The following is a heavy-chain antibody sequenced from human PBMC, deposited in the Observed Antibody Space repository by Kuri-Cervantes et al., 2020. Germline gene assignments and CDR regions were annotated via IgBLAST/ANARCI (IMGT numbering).Heavy chain of an antibody. V-gene: IGHV4-34*01. CDR3: ARPIRATIFYWYFDL. D-gene: IGHD5-24*01. CDR2: INHSGST. J-gene: IGHJ2*01. CDR1: GGSISSYY. Sequence: SETLSLTCTVSGGSISSYYWSWIRQPPGKGLEWIGEINHSGSTNYNPSLKSRVAMSVDTSKNQFSLKLSSVTAADTAVYYCARPIRATIFYWYFDLWGRGTLVTVSS.